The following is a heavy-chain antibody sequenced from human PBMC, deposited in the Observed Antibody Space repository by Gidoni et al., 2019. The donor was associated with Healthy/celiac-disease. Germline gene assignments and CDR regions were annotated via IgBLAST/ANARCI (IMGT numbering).Heavy chain of an antibody. J-gene: IGHJ4*02. CDR1: GYTFTSYY. D-gene: IGHD2-2*01. CDR3: ARGHCSSTSCYSWGYYFDY. V-gene: IGHV1-46*01. CDR2: INPSGGST. Sequence: QVQLVQSGAEVKKPGASVKVSCKASGYTFTSYYMHWVRQAPGQGLEWMGIINPSGGSTSYAQKFQGRVTMTRDPSTSTVYMELSSLRSEDTAVYYCARGHCSSTSCYSWGYYFDYWGQGTLVTVSS.